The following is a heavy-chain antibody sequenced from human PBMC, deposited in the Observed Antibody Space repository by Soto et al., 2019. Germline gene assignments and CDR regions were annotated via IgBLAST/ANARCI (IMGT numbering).Heavy chain of an antibody. D-gene: IGHD2-2*01. CDR1: GYTFTNYG. CDR2: VSAYNRNT. Sequence: QVQLVQSGVEVKKPGASVKVSCQASGYTFTNYGITWLRQAPRQGLEWMGWVSAYNRNTNYAQRFQDRVTMTTDTSTRTAYMELRNLKSDDTAIYFCARERQYEPLLYWGQGTLVTVSS. J-gene: IGHJ4*02. V-gene: IGHV1-18*01. CDR3: ARERQYEPLLY.